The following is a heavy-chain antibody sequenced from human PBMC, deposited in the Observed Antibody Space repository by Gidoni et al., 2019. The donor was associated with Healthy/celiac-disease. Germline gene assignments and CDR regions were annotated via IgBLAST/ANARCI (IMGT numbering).Heavy chain of an antibody. D-gene: IGHD6-19*01. CDR1: GFTFSSYG. CDR2: ISYDGSNK. V-gene: IGHV3-30*03. J-gene: IGHJ4*02. CDR3: RAFGVSGWTIDY. Sequence: QVQLVEPGGGVVQPGRSLRLSCAASGFTFSSYGMHWVRQAPGKGLEWVAVISYDGSNKYYADYVKGRFTISRDNSKNTLYLQMNSLRAEDTAVYYCRAFGVSGWTIDYWGQGTLVTVSS.